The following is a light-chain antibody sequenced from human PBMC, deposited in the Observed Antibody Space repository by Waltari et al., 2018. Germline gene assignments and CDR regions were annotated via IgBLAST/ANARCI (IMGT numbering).Light chain of an antibody. CDR3: HQSRSLPHT. V-gene: IGKV6D-21*02. J-gene: IGKJ2*01. CDR1: QNIDIS. Sequence: EVVLTQSPNSHSVTPWEKVTITCRASQNIDISLHWYQQKPGQSPKLLIKYASQSISGVPSRFSGSGSGTEFTLPITGLETEDAAAYYCHQSRSLPHTFGQGTKLEIK. CDR2: YAS.